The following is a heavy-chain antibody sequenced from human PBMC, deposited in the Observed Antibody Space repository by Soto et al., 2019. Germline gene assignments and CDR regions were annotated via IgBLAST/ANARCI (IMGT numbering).Heavy chain of an antibody. CDR1: GGSITSGGYY. CDR3: VRCLLRGHWYFDL. Sequence: PSETLSLTCTVSGGSITSGGYYWSWIRQHPGKGLEWIGYIYYSGFTYYNPSLKSRVTISVDTSNNQFSLTLSSATAADAAVYYCVRCLLRGHWYFDLWGPGALVTVSS. D-gene: IGHD3-10*01. CDR2: IYYSGFT. J-gene: IGHJ2*01. V-gene: IGHV4-31*03.